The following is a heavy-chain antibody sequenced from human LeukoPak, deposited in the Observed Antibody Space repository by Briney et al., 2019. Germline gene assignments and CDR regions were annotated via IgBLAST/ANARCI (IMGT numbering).Heavy chain of an antibody. Sequence: VKVSCKASGYTFTGYYMHWVRQAPGQGLEWMGWINPNSGGTNYAQKLQGRVTMTTDTSTSTAYMELRSLRSDDTAVYYCARLDPRWELLGGLGYWGQGTLVTVSS. J-gene: IGHJ4*02. CDR1: GYTFTGYY. CDR2: INPNSGGT. D-gene: IGHD1-26*01. CDR3: ARLDPRWELLGGLGY. V-gene: IGHV1-2*02.